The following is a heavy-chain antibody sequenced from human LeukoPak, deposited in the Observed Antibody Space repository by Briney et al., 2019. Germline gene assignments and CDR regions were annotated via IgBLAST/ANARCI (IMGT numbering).Heavy chain of an antibody. Sequence: SGTLSLTCTVSGGSISRYFWSWIRQPAGKGLEWIGRIYISGSTNYNPSLKSRVTMSLDTSKNQFSLKLSSVTAADTAVYYCARASGSYPNPVDYWGQGTLVTVSS. CDR2: IYISGST. D-gene: IGHD1-26*01. CDR1: GGSISRYF. CDR3: ARASGSYPNPVDY. V-gene: IGHV4-4*07. J-gene: IGHJ4*02.